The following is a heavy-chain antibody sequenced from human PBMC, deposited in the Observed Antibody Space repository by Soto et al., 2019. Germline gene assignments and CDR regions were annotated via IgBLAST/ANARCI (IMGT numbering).Heavy chain of an antibody. D-gene: IGHD4-17*01. V-gene: IGHV1-8*01. Sequence: QVQLVQSGAEVKKPGASVKVSCKASGYTFTSYDINWVRQATGQGLQWLGWMNPNSGNTGYEQKFQGRVTMTRNTSISTAYMELSILRSEDTAVYAWARGTVLNRDYDYWGQGTLVTVSS. CDR3: ARGTVLNRDYDY. J-gene: IGHJ4*02. CDR1: GYTFTSYD. CDR2: MNPNSGNT.